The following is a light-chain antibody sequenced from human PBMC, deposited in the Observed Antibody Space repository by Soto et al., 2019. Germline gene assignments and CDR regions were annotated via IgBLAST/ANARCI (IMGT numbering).Light chain of an antibody. CDR3: QQRSNWPIT. V-gene: IGKV3-11*01. CDR1: QSVSRY. J-gene: IGKJ5*01. Sequence: EIVLTQSPATQSLSPGERATLSCRASQSVSRYLAWYQQKPGQAPRLLIYDASNRATGIPARFSGSGSGTDFNLTISRLEPEDFAVYYCQQRSNWPITFGQGTRLEIK. CDR2: DAS.